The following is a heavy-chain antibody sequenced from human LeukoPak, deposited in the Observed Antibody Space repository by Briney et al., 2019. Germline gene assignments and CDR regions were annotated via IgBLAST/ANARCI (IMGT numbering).Heavy chain of an antibody. CDR2: ISSSGSTI. J-gene: IGHJ4*02. CDR3: ARFTRTLVRGALVN. V-gene: IGHV3-48*03. CDR1: GFTFSSYE. Sequence: GTSLRLSCAASGFTFSSYEMNWVRQAPGKGLEWVSYISSSGSTIYYADSVKGRFTISRDNAKNTLYLQMNSLRAEDTAVYYCARFTRTLVRGALVNWGQGTLVTVSS. D-gene: IGHD3-10*01.